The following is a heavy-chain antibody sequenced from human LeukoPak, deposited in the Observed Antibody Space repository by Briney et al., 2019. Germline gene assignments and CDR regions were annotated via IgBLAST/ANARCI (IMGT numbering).Heavy chain of an antibody. CDR1: GFTFDDYA. D-gene: IGHD2-15*01. V-gene: IGHV3-9*01. J-gene: IGHJ4*02. CDR3: ARGGDIVVVVAASYFDY. CDR2: ISWNSGSI. Sequence: GGSLRLSCAASGFTFDDYAMHWVRQAPGKGLEWVSGISWNSGSIGYADSVKGRFTISRDNSKNTLYLQMNSLRAEDTAVYYCARGGDIVVVVAASYFDYWGQGTLVTVSS.